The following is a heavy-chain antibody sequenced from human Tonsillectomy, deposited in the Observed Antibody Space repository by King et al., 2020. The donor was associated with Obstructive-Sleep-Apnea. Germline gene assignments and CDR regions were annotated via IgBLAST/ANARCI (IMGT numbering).Heavy chain of an antibody. V-gene: IGHV3-48*01. Sequence: VQLVESGGGSVQPGGSLRLSCVISGFTFRSYSMNWVRQSPGKGLEWLAYINPGSTAILYADSVRGRFTISRDEAKTALYLQMNSLRPEDTAVYYCVRDHDWSFDYWGQGTLVTVSS. J-gene: IGHJ4*02. D-gene: IGHD2-21*01. CDR2: INPGSTAI. CDR1: GFTFRSYS. CDR3: VRDHDWSFDY.